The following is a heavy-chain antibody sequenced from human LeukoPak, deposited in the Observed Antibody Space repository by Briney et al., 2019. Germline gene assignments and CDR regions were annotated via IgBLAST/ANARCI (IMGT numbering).Heavy chain of an antibody. J-gene: IGHJ5*02. CDR1: GGSISNYY. CDR3: ARDGRTDGYNRRARFDP. Sequence: SETLFLTCTVSGGSISNYYWSWIRQPPGKRLEWIGYIYDSGITYYNPSLKSRVTMSIDTSKNQFSLHLRSVTAADTAVYFCARDGRTDGYNRRARFDPWGQGTLVTVSS. V-gene: IGHV4-59*01. CDR2: IYDSGIT. D-gene: IGHD5-24*01.